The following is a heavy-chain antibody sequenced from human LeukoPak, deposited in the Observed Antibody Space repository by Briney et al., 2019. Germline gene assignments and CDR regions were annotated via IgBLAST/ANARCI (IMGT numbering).Heavy chain of an antibody. D-gene: IGHD3-3*01. J-gene: IGHJ4*02. CDR3: TTHDFWSGYYNFDY. CDR2: IKSKTDGGTT. CDR1: GFTFSNAW. V-gene: IGHV3-15*01. Sequence: GGSLRLSCAASGFTFSNAWMSWVRQAPGKGLEWVGRIKSKTDGGTTDYAAPMKGRFTISRDDSKNTLYLQMNSLKTEDTAVYYCTTHDFWSGYYNFDYWGQGTLVTVSS.